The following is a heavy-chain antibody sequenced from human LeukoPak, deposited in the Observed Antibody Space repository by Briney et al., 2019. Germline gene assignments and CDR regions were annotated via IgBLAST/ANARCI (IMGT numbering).Heavy chain of an antibody. J-gene: IGHJ5*02. V-gene: IGHV3-23*01. Sequence: GGSLRLSCTVSGFSLSSYAMSWVRRAPGKGLEWVPATSSSDDGKYYADSVRGRFTISRDNSKNTLSLQMDSLRAEDTAVYYCARAVAMTGAFRDNWFDPWGQGTLVTVSS. D-gene: IGHD6-19*01. CDR3: ARAVAMTGAFRDNWFDP. CDR2: TSSSDDGK. CDR1: GFSLSSYA.